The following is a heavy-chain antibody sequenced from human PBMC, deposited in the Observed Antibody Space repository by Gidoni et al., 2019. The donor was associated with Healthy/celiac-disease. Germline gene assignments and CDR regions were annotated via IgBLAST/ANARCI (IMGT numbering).Heavy chain of an antibody. D-gene: IGHD2-2*01. Sequence: QVQLQESGPGLVKPSDTLSLTCTVSGGSISSYYWSWIRQPPGKGLEWIGYIYYSGSTNYNPPLKSRVTISVDTSKNQFSLKLSSVTAADTAVYYCAGQAVNYCSSTSCYLNNWFDPWGQGTLVTVSS. CDR1: GGSISSYY. J-gene: IGHJ5*02. CDR3: AGQAVNYCSSTSCYLNNWFDP. V-gene: IGHV4-59*07. CDR2: IYYSGST.